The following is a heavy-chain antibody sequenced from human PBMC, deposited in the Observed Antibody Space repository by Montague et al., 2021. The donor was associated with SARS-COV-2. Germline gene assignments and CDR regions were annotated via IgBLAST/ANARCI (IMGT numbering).Heavy chain of an antibody. CDR2: IYYSGST. J-gene: IGHJ4*02. D-gene: IGHD6-13*01. CDR3: ARPKYSSSWYVDY. CDR1: GGSISSSSYY. Sequence: SETLSLTCTVSGGSISSSSYYWGWTRQPPGKGLEWIGSIYYSGSTYYNPSLKSRVTISVDTSKNQFSLKLSSVTAADTAVYYCARPKYSSSWYVDYWGQGTLVTVSS. V-gene: IGHV4-39*01.